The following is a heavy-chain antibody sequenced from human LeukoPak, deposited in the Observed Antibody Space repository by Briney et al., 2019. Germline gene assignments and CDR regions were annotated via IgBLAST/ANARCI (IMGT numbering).Heavy chain of an antibody. CDR2: INPNTDGT. V-gene: IGHV1-2*02. CDR3: AREGRHSSGWYLQNNWFDP. Sequence: ASVKVSCKASGYTFTDYYMHWGRQAPGQGLEWMGWINPNTDGTNYAQKFQGRVTMTRDTSISTAYMELSRLRAEDTAVYYCAREGRHSSGWYLQNNWFDPWGQGTLVTVSS. D-gene: IGHD6-19*01. CDR1: GYTFTDYY. J-gene: IGHJ5*02.